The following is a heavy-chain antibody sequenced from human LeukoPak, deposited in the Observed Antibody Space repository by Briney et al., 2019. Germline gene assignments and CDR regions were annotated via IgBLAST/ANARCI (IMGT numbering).Heavy chain of an antibody. V-gene: IGHV1-8*01. CDR2: MNPNSGNT. Sequence: ASVKVSCKASGYTFTSYDINWVRQATGQGLEWMGWMNPNSGNTGYAQKFQGGVTMTRNTSISTAYMELRSLRSDDTAVYYCARDSWDIISGYFDWLSFDYWGQGTLVTVSS. CDR3: ARDSWDIISGYFDWLSFDY. D-gene: IGHD3-9*01. CDR1: GYTFTSYD. J-gene: IGHJ4*02.